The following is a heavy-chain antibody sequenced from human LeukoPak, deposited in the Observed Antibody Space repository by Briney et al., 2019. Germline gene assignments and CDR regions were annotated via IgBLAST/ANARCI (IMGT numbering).Heavy chain of an antibody. J-gene: IGHJ4*02. CDR1: GYTFTGYY. V-gene: IGHV1-8*02. CDR2: INPNSGNT. Sequence: ASVKVSCKASGYTFTGYYMHRVRQAPGQGLEWMGWINPNSGNTGYAQKFQGRVTMTRNTSISTAYMELSSLRSEDTAVYYCARVLRGGGSEKKYYFDYWGQGTLVTVSS. CDR3: ARVLRGGGSEKKYYFDY. D-gene: IGHD2/OR15-2a*01.